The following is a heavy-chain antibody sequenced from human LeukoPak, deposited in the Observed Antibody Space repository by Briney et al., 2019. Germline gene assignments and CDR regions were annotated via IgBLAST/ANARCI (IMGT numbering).Heavy chain of an antibody. CDR1: GGSISSSSYY. CDR3: AREMELIFGVVIIRYWFDP. D-gene: IGHD3-3*01. J-gene: IGHJ5*02. V-gene: IGHV4-39*02. Sequence: PSETLSLTCTVSGGSISSSSYYWGWIRQPPGKGLEWIGSIYYSGSTYYNPSLKSRVTISVDTSKNQFSLKLSSVTAADTAVYYCAREMELIFGVVIIRYWFDPWGQGTLVTASS. CDR2: IYYSGST.